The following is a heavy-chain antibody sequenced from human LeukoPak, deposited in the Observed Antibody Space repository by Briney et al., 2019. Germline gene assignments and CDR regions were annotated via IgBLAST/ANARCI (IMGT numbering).Heavy chain of an antibody. Sequence: ASVKVSCKASGYTFTGYYMHWVRQAPGQGLEWMGWINPNSGGTNYAQKFQGRVTMTRDTSISTAFMELSRLRSDDTAVYYCARDYRNSGWFNYYYYYYMDVWGKGTTVTVSS. V-gene: IGHV1-2*02. J-gene: IGHJ6*03. CDR1: GYTFTGYY. CDR3: ARDYRNSGWFNYYYYYYMDV. CDR2: INPNSGGT. D-gene: IGHD6-19*01.